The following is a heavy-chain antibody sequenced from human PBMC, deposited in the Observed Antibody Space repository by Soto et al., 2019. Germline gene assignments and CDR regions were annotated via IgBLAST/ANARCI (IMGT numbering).Heavy chain of an antibody. CDR3: AGGTWFDP. CDR1: GGSFSGYY. CDR2: INHSGST. J-gene: IGHJ5*02. Sequence: ASETLSLTCAVYGGSFSGYYWSWIRQPPGKGLEWIGEINHSGSTNYNPSLKGRVTISVDTSKNQFSLKLSSVTAADTAVYYCAGGTWFDPWGQGTLVTVSS. V-gene: IGHV4-34*01.